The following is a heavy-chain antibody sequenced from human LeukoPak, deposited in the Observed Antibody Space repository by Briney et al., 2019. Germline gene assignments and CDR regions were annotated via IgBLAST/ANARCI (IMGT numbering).Heavy chain of an antibody. D-gene: IGHD5-24*01. CDR2: ISDSGST. J-gene: IGHJ4*02. V-gene: IGHV4-59*01. CDR3: ASGRGGYNPGY. CDR1: GVSMNSYH. Sequence: SETLSLTSTVSGVSMNSYHWSWIRQPPGKGLEWIGYISDSGSTNYNPSLRSRVTISEGTSMNEFSLKLSSVTAADTAVYYCASGRGGYNPGYWGQGTLVTVSS.